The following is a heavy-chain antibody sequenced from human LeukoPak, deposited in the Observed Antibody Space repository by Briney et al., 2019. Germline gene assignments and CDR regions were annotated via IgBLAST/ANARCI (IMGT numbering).Heavy chain of an antibody. Sequence: SETLSLTCTVSGGSISSYYWSWVRQPPGKGLEWIGYIYYSGSTNYNPSLKRRVIISVDTSKNQFSLKLSSVTAADTAVYYCARGGVTKYNWFDPWGQGTLVTVSS. CDR2: IYYSGST. D-gene: IGHD3-16*01. CDR3: ARGGVTKYNWFDP. V-gene: IGHV4-59*01. CDR1: GGSISSYY. J-gene: IGHJ5*02.